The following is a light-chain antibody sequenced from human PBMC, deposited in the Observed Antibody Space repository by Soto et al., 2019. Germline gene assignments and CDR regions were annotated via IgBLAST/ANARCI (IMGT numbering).Light chain of an antibody. Sequence: ILLTQSPGTLSLSPGERPTLSCRASQSFVNMYLAWYQQKPGQAPTLLMYGASRRPTGIPDRFSGSGSGTDFTLTLSRLEPEDFAVYYCQQRSSWHPVTFGQGTRLEIK. CDR3: QQRSSWHPVT. CDR2: GAS. J-gene: IGKJ5*01. V-gene: IGKV3D-20*02. CDR1: QSFVNMY.